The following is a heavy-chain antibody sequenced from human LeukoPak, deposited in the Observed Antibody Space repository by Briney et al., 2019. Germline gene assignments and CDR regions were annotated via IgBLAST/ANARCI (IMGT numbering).Heavy chain of an antibody. CDR1: GGTFSSYA. Sequence: SVKVSCKASGGTFSSYAISWVRQAPGQGLEWMGGIIPIFGTANYAQKFQGRVTITTDESTSTAYMELSSLRSEDTAVYYCAVGPIGGSATRNWFDPWGQGTLVTVSS. CDR2: IIPIFGTA. D-gene: IGHD3-16*01. V-gene: IGHV1-69*05. J-gene: IGHJ5*02. CDR3: AVGPIGGSATRNWFDP.